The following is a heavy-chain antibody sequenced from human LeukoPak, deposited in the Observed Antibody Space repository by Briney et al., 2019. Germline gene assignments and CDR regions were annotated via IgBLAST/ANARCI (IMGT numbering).Heavy chain of an antibody. Sequence: SETLSLTCTVSGGSISSYYWSWIRQPPGKGLEWIGYIYYSGSTNYNPSLKSRVTISVDTSKNQFSLKLSSVTAADTAVYYCARGRHYYDSSGYYYGPLFDYWGQGTLVTVSS. CDR3: ARGRHYYDSSGYYYGPLFDY. CDR1: GGSISSYY. CDR2: IYYSGST. V-gene: IGHV4-59*01. D-gene: IGHD3-22*01. J-gene: IGHJ4*02.